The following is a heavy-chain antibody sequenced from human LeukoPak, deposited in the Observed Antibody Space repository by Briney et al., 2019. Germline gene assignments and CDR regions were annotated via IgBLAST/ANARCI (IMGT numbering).Heavy chain of an antibody. D-gene: IGHD6-13*01. CDR1: GYTSTSYY. CDR3: AREWLAAAGTSSFDY. J-gene: IGHJ4*02. V-gene: IGHV1-46*01. Sequence: ASVKVSCKASGYTSTSYYMHWVRQAPGQGLEWMGIINPSGGSTSYAQKFQGRVTMTRDTSTSTVYMELSSLRSEDTAVYYCAREWLAAAGTSSFDYWGQGTLVTVSS. CDR2: INPSGGST.